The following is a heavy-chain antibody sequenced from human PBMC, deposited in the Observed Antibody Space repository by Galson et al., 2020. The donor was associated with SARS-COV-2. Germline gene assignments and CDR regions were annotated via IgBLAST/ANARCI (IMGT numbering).Heavy chain of an antibody. CDR2: IRSKAYGGTT. V-gene: IGHV3-49*03. J-gene: IGHJ4*02. CDR3: TRWGITMIVGRELDY. CDR1: GFTFGDYA. D-gene: IGHD3-22*01. Sequence: GGSLRLSCTASGFTFGDYAMSWFRQAPGKGLERVGFIRSKAYGGTTEYAASVKGRFTISRDDSKSIAYLQMNSLKAEDTAVYYCTRWGITMIVGRELDYWGQGALVTVSS.